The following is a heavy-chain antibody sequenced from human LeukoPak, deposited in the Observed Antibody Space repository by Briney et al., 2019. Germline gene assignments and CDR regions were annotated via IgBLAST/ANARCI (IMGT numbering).Heavy chain of an antibody. D-gene: IGHD3-10*01. CDR3: PYVSGIGEL. V-gene: IGHV4-4*07. CDR2: IYTSGTT. CDR1: GGSISYHY. J-gene: IGHJ4*02. Sequence: SSETLSLTCTVSGGSISYHYWSWIRQPAGKGLEWIGRIYTSGTTKYNPSLKSRVTISVDKSKNQFSLKLSSVTAADTAVCYCPYVSGIGELWGQGTLVTVSS.